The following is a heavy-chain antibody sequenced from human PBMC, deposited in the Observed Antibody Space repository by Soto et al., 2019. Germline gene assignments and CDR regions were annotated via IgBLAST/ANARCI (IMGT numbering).Heavy chain of an antibody. CDR1: GFTFSSYA. J-gene: IGHJ4*02. V-gene: IGHV3-23*01. Sequence: GGSLPLSCAACGFTFSSYAISWVRQAPWKGLEWVSNISGSGVGTYYADSMKGRFTISRDNTKNTLYQQMYSLRVEDTAVYYCERDSDYWGQGTLVTVSS. CDR3: ERDSDY. CDR2: ISGSGVGT.